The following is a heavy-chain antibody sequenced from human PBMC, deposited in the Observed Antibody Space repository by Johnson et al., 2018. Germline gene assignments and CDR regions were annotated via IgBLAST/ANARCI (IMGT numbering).Heavy chain of an antibody. J-gene: IGHJ6*03. Sequence: VQLVQSGGGLVQPGRSLRLSCAASGFTFDDYAMSWFRQAPGKGLEWVGFIRSKTFGGTRDYVASVKGRFTISREDSKGIAYLQMNSLKTEDTAIYFCTRGYDFWMGYYIDVWGKGTTVTGSS. CDR2: IRSKTFGGTR. CDR3: TRGYDFWMGYYIDV. CDR1: GFTFDDYA. D-gene: IGHD3-3*01. V-gene: IGHV3-49*03.